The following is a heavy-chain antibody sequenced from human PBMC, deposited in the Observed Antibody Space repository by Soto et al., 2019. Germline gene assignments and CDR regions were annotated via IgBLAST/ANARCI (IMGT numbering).Heavy chain of an antibody. CDR1: GYTITSND. D-gene: IGHD3-10*01. CDR2: MNPNSGNT. Sequence: ASVKLSCKDSGYTITSNDINWVRQATKQGLEWMGWMNPNSGNTGYAQKFQGRVTMTRNTSISTAYMELSSLRSEDTAVYYCARPSMVRGVISYYYYYYMDVWGKGTTVTVSS. V-gene: IGHV1-8*01. J-gene: IGHJ6*03. CDR3: ARPSMVRGVISYYYYYYMDV.